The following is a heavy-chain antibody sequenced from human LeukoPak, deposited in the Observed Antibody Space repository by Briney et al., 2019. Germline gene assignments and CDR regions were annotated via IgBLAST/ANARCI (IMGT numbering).Heavy chain of an antibody. CDR2: INHSGST. Sequence: SETLSLTCAVSGGSISSGGYSWSWIRQPPGKGLEWIGEINHSGSTNYNPSLKSRVTISVDTSKNQFSLKLSSVTAADTAVYYCARGLGIQLGYFDYWGQGTLVTVSS. D-gene: IGHD1-26*01. CDR3: ARGLGIQLGYFDY. V-gene: IGHV4-34*01. J-gene: IGHJ4*02. CDR1: GGSISSGGYS.